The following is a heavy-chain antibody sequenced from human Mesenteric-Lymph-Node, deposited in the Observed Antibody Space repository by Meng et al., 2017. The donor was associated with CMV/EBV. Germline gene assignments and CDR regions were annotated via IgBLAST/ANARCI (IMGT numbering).Heavy chain of an antibody. CDR1: GFIVSSNY. CDR3: ARDAGRNMDV. V-gene: IGHV3-66*01. Sequence: GESLKISCAASGFIVSSNYMSWVRQVPGKGLEWVSVIYGGGTTYYSDSVKGRFTISRDNAKNTVFLQMNSLRADDTAVYYCARDAGRNMDVWGQGTTVTVSS. J-gene: IGHJ6*02. CDR2: IYGGGTT.